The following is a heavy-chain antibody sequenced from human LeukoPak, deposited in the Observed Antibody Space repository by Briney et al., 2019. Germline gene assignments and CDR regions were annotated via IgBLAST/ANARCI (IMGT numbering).Heavy chain of an antibody. V-gene: IGHV3-72*01. D-gene: IGHD4-17*01. Sequence: GGSLRLSCAASGVTFSDHYMDWVRQAPGKGLEWVGRTRKKVNSYTTEYAASVKGRFTISRDDSKNSLYLQMNSLKTKDTAVYYCAREMTTVTYDGLDVWGQGTMVTVSS. CDR1: GVTFSDHY. CDR3: AREMTTVTYDGLDV. J-gene: IGHJ3*01. CDR2: TRKKVNSYTT.